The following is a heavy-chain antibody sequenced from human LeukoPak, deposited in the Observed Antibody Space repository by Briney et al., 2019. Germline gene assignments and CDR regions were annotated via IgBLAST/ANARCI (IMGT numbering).Heavy chain of an antibody. CDR3: AKVHQHDYGYFDY. D-gene: IGHD4-17*01. CDR1: DFTFSSYG. J-gene: IGHJ4*02. CDR2: ISGSGDST. V-gene: IGHV3-23*01. Sequence: PGGSLRLSCAAADFTFSSYGMSWVRQAPGKGLEWVSTISGSGDSTYYAESVKGWVTISRDNSKNTLYLQMNSLRAEDTAVYYCAKVHQHDYGYFDYWGQGTLVTVSS.